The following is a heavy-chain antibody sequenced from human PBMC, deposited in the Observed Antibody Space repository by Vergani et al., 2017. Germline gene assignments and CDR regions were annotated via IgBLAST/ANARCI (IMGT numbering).Heavy chain of an antibody. CDR3: ASEAGVGGATKGAFDI. D-gene: IGHD1-26*01. CDR2: TYYVGVT. V-gene: IGHV4-59*02. J-gene: IGHJ3*02. Sequence: QVQLHESGPGLVKPSETLSLTCVVSGGSVTNLYWSWIRQSPGKGLEWIGYTYYVGVTKYTPSLEGRVTISVDTSQNHISLKLHSVIAADTAVYYCASEAGVGGATKGAFDIWGLGTLVTVSS. CDR1: GGSVTNLY.